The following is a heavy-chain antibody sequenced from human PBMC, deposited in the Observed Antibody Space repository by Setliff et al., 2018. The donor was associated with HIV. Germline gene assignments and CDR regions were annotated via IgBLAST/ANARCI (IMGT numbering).Heavy chain of an antibody. CDR2: INDSGTT. Sequence: KTSETLSLTCAVYDGSLSSYYWSWIRQSTGKGLEWIGEINDSGTTNYNPSLESRVTMLIDMSKNQLSLKLSSVTAADTAVYFCARGPIRYSSGVRWFLGVESWYSGIDYGGQGT. CDR3: ARGPIRYSSGVRWFLGVESWYSGIDY. D-gene: IGHD2-15*01. V-gene: IGHV4-34*01. CDR1: DGSLSSYY. J-gene: IGHJ4*02.